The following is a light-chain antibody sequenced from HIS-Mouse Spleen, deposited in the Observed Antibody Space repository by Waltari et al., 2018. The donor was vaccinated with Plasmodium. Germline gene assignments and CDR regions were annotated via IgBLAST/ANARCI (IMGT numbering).Light chain of an antibody. CDR3: QQSSNWPPT. CDR2: DAS. CDR1: QSVSSY. Sequence: EIVLTQSPATLSLSPGARATLSCRASQSVSSYLAWYQQKPGQATRRLIYDASNRATGIPARFSGSGSGTDFTLTISSLEPEDFAVYYCQQSSNWPPTFGQGTKVEIK. J-gene: IGKJ1*01. V-gene: IGKV3-11*01.